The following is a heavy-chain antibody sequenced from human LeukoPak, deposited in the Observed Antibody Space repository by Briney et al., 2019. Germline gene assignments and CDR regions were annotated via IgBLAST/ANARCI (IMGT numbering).Heavy chain of an antibody. V-gene: IGHV4-34*01. CDR3: ARSSSGWFKGSDY. Sequence: PSETLSLTCAVYGGSFSGYYWSWIRQPPGKGLEWIGEINHSGSTNYNPSLKSRVTISVDTSKNQFSLKLSSVTAADTAVYYCARSSSGWFKGSDYWGQGTLVTVSS. J-gene: IGHJ4*02. CDR2: INHSGST. CDR1: GGSFSGYY. D-gene: IGHD6-19*01.